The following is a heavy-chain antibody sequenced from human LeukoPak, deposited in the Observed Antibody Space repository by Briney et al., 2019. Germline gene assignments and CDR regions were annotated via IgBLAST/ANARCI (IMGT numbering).Heavy chain of an antibody. CDR3: ARAGYSSSWYSRYFDL. Sequence: QSGGSLRLSCAASGFTFSSYDMHWVRQATGKGLEWVSGIGTAGEIYYPGSVKGRFTISRENAKNSLYLQMNSLRAGDTAAYYCARAGYSSSWYSRYFDLWGRGTLVTVSS. D-gene: IGHD6-13*01. CDR2: IGTAGEI. CDR1: GFTFSSYD. V-gene: IGHV3-13*01. J-gene: IGHJ2*01.